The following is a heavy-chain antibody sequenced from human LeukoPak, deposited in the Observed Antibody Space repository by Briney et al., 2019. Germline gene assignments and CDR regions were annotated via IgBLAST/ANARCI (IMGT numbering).Heavy chain of an antibody. V-gene: IGHV7-4-1*02. CDR1: GYTFTSYA. CDR2: INTNTGNP. J-gene: IGHJ3*02. D-gene: IGHD3-16*01. Sequence: ASVKVSCKASGYTFTSYAMNWVRQAPGQGLEWMGWINTNTGNPTYAQGFTGRFVFSLDTSVSTAYLQISSLKAEDTAVYYCARGFITPYVPKGAFDIWGQGAMVTVSS. CDR3: ARGFITPYVPKGAFDI.